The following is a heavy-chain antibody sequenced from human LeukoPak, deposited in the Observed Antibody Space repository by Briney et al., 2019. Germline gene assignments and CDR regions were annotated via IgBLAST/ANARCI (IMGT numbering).Heavy chain of an antibody. CDR1: GGSFSGYY. D-gene: IGHD3-22*01. CDR2: INHSGST. CDR3: ARDYDSSGYYYDPWAFDI. J-gene: IGHJ3*02. V-gene: IGHV4-34*01. Sequence: PSETLSLTCAVYGGSFSGYYWSWIRQPPGKGLEWIGEINHSGSTNYNPSLKSRVTISVDTSKNQFSLKLSSVTAADTAVYYCARDYDSSGYYYDPWAFDIWGQGTMVTVSS.